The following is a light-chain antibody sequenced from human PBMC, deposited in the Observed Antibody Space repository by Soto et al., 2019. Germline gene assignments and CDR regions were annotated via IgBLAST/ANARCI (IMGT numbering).Light chain of an antibody. CDR2: TAS. Sequence: DIQMTQSPPTLSASVGDRVTITCRASQSLGPFLAWYQQKPGRSPKLLIYTASVLETGVPSRFSGSGSETEFTLTISSLQPDDFATYYCQQYKYYSTFGQGTKLDIK. V-gene: IGKV1-5*03. CDR3: QQYKYYST. J-gene: IGKJ2*01. CDR1: QSLGPF.